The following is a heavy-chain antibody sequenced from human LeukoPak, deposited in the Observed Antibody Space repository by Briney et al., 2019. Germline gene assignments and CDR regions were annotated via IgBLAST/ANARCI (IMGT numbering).Heavy chain of an antibody. Sequence: PSETLSLTCTVSGGSISSYSWSWVRQPPGKGLEWIGYIYYSGSTNYNPSLKSRVTISVDTSKNQFSLKLSSVTAADTAVYYCARAGRRGYRFDYWGQGTLVTVSS. CDR2: IYYSGST. D-gene: IGHD3-22*01. J-gene: IGHJ4*02. V-gene: IGHV4-59*01. CDR3: ARAGRRGYRFDY. CDR1: GGSISSYS.